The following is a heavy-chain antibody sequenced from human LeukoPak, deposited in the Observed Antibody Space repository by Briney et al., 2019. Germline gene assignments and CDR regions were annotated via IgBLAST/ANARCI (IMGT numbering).Heavy chain of an antibody. CDR1: GFTFSSYA. D-gene: IGHD4-23*01. Sequence: GGSLRLSCAASGFTFSSYAMTWVRQAPGKGLECVSILYNTATTFYADSVKGRFTISRDNSRNTVYLQMNRLRVEDTAVYYCAGFGGYSLWGQGTLVTVSS. CDR3: AGFGGYSL. V-gene: IGHV3-66*01. CDR2: LYNTATT. J-gene: IGHJ4*02.